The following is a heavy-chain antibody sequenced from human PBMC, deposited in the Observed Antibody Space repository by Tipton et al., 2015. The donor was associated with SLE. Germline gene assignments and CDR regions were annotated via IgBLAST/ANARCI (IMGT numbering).Heavy chain of an antibody. CDR2: IKQDGSEK. Sequence: SLRLSCAASGFTFSSYAMSWVRQAPGKGLEWVANIKQDGSEKNFVDSVKGRFTISRDNAKNSLFLQMNSLRPEDTAVYYCARDWGLLPGGSYFNYWGQGTLVTVSS. CDR1: GFTFSSYA. J-gene: IGHJ4*02. V-gene: IGHV3-7*01. D-gene: IGHD3-22*01. CDR3: ARDWGLLPGGSYFNY.